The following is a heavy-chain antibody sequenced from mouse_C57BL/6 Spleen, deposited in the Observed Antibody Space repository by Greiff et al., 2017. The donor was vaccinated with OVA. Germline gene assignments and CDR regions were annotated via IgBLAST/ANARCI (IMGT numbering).Heavy chain of an antibody. V-gene: IGHV1-18*01. D-gene: IGHD1-1*01. CDR3: AGGENYYGSSYVPFAY. CDR2: INPNNGGT. CDR1: GYTFTDYN. J-gene: IGHJ3*01. Sequence: VQLQQSGPELVKPGASVKIPCKASGYTFTDYNMDWVKQSHGKSLEWIGDINPNNGGTIYNQKFKGKATLTVDKSSSTAYMELRSLTSEDTAVYYCAGGENYYGSSYVPFAYWGQGTLITVSA.